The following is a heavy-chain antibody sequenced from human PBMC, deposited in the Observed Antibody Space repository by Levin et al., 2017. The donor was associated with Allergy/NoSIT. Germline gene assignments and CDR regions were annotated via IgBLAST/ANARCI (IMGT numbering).Heavy chain of an antibody. Sequence: PGGSLRLSCAASGFTFSNAWMSWVRQAPGKGLEWVGRIKTISDGGTTDYAAPVKGRFTISRDDSETTLYLQMNSLKTEDTAVYYCTSGFHIIRNWGQGTLVTVSP. CDR2: IKTISDGGTT. J-gene: IGHJ4*02. CDR1: GFTFSNAW. CDR3: TSGFHIIRN. V-gene: IGHV3-15*01. D-gene: IGHD3-10*01.